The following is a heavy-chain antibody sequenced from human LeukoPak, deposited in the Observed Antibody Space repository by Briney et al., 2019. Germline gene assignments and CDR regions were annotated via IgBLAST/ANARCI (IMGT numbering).Heavy chain of an antibody. Sequence: SETLSLTCTVSGGSINSYYWSWIRQPPGKGLEWIAYIYYSGSASYNPSLKSRVTISVDTSKNQFSLKLNSVTAADTAMYYCARLFHPALSGNYPFDYWGQGTLVTVSS. CDR1: GGSINSYY. CDR2: IYYSGSA. CDR3: ARLFHPALSGNYPFDY. V-gene: IGHV4-59*01. D-gene: IGHD1-26*01. J-gene: IGHJ4*02.